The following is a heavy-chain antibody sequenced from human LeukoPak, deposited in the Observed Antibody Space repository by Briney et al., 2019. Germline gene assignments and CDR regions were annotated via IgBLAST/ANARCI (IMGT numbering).Heavy chain of an antibody. D-gene: IGHD6-6*01. CDR3: ARDPPAVAANTYG. Sequence: GGPLRLFCAASGYPVSNYYMMWVRQAPGKGLEGVSLIYSGGGTYYADAVKGRFTMSRDGSKNMLYLQMDSLRAEDTAIYYCARDPPAVAANTYGWGQGTLVTVSS. J-gene: IGHJ4*02. V-gene: IGHV3-66*01. CDR2: IYSGGGT. CDR1: GYPVSNYY.